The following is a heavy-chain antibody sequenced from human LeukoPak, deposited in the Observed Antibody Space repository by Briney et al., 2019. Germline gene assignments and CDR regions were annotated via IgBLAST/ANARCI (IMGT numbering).Heavy chain of an antibody. CDR3: ARGFEQWLVQGGAFDI. V-gene: IGHV3-30-3*01. Sequence: GGSLRLSCAASGFTFSSYAMHWVRQAPGKGLEWVAVISYDGSNKYYADSVKGRFTISRDNSKNTLYLQMNSLRAEDTAVYYCARGFEQWLVQGGAFDIWGQGTMVTVSS. J-gene: IGHJ3*02. CDR2: ISYDGSNK. D-gene: IGHD6-19*01. CDR1: GFTFSSYA.